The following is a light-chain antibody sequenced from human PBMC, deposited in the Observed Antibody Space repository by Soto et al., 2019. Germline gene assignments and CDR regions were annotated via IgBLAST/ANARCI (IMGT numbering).Light chain of an antibody. J-gene: IGKJ3*01. Sequence: EIVMTQSPATLSVSPGERATLSCRASQSVSSNLAWYQQKPGQAPRLLIYGVSTRATGIPARFSGSGSGTEFTLTISSLQSEDFAVYYCQQYNKWPIFTFGPGTKVDI. CDR2: GVS. CDR1: QSVSSN. CDR3: QQYNKWPIFT. V-gene: IGKV3-15*01.